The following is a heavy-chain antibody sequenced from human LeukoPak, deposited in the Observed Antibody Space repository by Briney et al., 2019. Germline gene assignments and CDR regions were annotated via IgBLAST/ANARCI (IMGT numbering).Heavy chain of an antibody. CDR2: IKPDGSEK. D-gene: IGHD6-19*01. J-gene: IGHJ5*02. V-gene: IGHV3-7*01. Sequence: GGSLRLSCAASGFTFSSYWMSWVRQAPGKGLECVANIKPDGSEKNYVDSVKGRFTISRDNAKNSLSLQMNSLRAEDTAVYYCARYNSDWGCLDPWGQGTLVTVSS. CDR3: ARYNSDWGCLDP. CDR1: GFTFSSYW.